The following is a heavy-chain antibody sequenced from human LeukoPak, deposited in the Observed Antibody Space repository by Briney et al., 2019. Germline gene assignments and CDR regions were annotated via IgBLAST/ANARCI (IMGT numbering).Heavy chain of an antibody. Sequence: PGGSLRLSCAASGFTFSDYYMSWIRQAPGKGLEWVSYITSGGSTIYYADSVKGRFTISRDNAKSSLFLQMNSLRAEDTAVYYCARGHFSSFDYWGQGTLVTVSS. D-gene: IGHD6-6*01. V-gene: IGHV3-11*04. CDR2: ITSGGSTI. CDR1: GFTFSDYY. J-gene: IGHJ4*02. CDR3: ARGHFSSFDY.